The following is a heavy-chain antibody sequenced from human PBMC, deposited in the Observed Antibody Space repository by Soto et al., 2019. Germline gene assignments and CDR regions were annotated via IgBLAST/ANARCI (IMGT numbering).Heavy chain of an antibody. V-gene: IGHV3-21*01. J-gene: IGHJ5*02. CDR1: GFTFSSYS. Sequence: EVQLVESGGGLVKPGGSLRLSCAASGFTFSSYSMNWVRQAPGKGLEWISSISSSSSYIYYVDSVKGRFTISRDNVNNSLYLQMNSLSVEDTAVYDCARDRGWFDTWGQGTLVIVSS. CDR2: ISSSSSYI. CDR3: ARDRGWFDT.